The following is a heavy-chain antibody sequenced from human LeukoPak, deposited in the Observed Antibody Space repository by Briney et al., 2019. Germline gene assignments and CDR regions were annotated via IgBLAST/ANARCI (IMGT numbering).Heavy chain of an antibody. CDR1: GFTFSSYA. V-gene: IGHV3-23*01. D-gene: IGHD7-27*01. CDR2: ISGSGGST. Sequence: PGASLRLSCAASGFTFSSYAMNWVRHAPGKGLEWVSAISGSGGSTYYADSVKGRFTISRDNSKNTLYLQMDSLRAEDTAVYSCAKVTTLGLFDYWGQGTLVTVSS. J-gene: IGHJ4*02. CDR3: AKVTTLGLFDY.